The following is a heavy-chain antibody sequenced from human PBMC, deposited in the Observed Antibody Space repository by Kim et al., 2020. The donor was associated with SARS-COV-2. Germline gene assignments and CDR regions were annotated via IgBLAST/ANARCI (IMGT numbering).Heavy chain of an antibody. CDR2: IYPGDSDT. CDR3: ARHLVVGVQNDAFDI. V-gene: IGHV5-51*01. Sequence: GESLKISCKGSGYSFTSYWIGWVRQMPGKGLEWMGIIYPGDSDTRYSPSFQGQVTISADKSISTAYLQWSSLKASDTAMYYCARHLVVGVQNDAFDIWGQGTMVTVSS. J-gene: IGHJ3*02. D-gene: IGHD2-15*01. CDR1: GYSFTSYW.